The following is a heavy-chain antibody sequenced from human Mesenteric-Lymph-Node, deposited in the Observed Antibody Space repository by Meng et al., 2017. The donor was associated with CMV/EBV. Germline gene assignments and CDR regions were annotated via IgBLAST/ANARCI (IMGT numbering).Heavy chain of an antibody. CDR3: ARDLRSSSTSGYYYYYGMDV. CDR2: ITSYSSYI. D-gene: IGHD2-2*01. V-gene: IGHV3-21*01. CDR1: GFTLSSYE. J-gene: IGHJ6*02. Sequence: GESLKISCAASGFTLSSYEMNWVRQAPGKGLEWVSSITSYSSYIYYADSVRGRFTISRDNAKNSLYLQMNSLRAEDTAVYYCARDLRSSSTSGYYYYYGMDVWGQGTTVTVSS.